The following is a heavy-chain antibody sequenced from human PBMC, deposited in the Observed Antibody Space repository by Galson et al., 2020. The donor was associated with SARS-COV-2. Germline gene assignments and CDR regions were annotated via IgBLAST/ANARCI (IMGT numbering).Heavy chain of an antibody. J-gene: IGHJ4*02. D-gene: IGHD5-12*01. CDR1: GGSISNGCYY. V-gene: IGHV4-31*03. CDR3: ARDWGRIELGKTGGGLDY. Sequence: ASETLSLTCTVSGGSISNGCYYWNWNRQHPGKGLEWIGYITDSRSTNYNPSLKSRASISIDTSKNQFSLNLRSMTAADTAVYYCARDWGRIELGKTGGGLDYWGRGSLVTVSS. CDR2: ITDSRST.